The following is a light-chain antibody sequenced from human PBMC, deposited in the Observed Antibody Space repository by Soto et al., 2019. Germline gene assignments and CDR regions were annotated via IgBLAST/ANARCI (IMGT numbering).Light chain of an antibody. V-gene: IGKV1-5*01. CDR1: SSSKW. CDR2: DVS. CDR3: QHTTDFT. Sequence: DVRRPKSPYTLAASVGDTVTMTCRSSSKWLAWYQKKPGKAPKLLIYDVSNLERGVPPRFSGSTSGAESTLTITGLQPDDLGTYYCQHTTDFT. J-gene: IGKJ3*01.